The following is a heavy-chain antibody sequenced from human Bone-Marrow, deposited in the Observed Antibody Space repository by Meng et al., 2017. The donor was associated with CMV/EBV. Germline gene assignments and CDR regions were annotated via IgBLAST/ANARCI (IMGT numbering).Heavy chain of an antibody. J-gene: IGHJ5*02. CDR3: ARDMCLRSTSCYPGWFDP. CDR2: IIPIFGTA. Sequence: SVKVSCKASGYTFTSYAISWVRQAPGQGLEWMGGIIPIFGTANYAQKFQGRVTITTDESTSTAYMELSSLRSEDTAVYYCARDMCLRSTSCYPGWFDPWGQGTLVTVSS. D-gene: IGHD2-2*01. V-gene: IGHV1-69*05. CDR1: GYTFTSYA.